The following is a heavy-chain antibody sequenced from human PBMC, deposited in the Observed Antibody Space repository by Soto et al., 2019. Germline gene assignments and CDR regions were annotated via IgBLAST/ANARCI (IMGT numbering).Heavy chain of an antibody. CDR1: GGSISRYY. CDR2: IYYSGST. Sequence: ETQSLSCPVSGGSISRYYWSCIRQPPGKGLEWIGYIYYSGSTNYNPSLKSRVTISRDNAKNSLFLQMNSLRGEDTAVYYCARSGLALPYSASHWFDPWGHGTLVTVSS. D-gene: IGHD3-22*01. CDR3: ARSGLALPYSASHWFDP. V-gene: IGHV4-59*12. J-gene: IGHJ5*02.